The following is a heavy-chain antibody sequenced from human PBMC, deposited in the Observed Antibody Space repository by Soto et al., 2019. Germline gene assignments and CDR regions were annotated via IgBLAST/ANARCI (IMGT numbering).Heavy chain of an antibody. V-gene: IGHV3-23*01. CDR3: ARGEMAAVYYGMDV. D-gene: IGHD1-26*01. J-gene: IGHJ6*02. CDR2: VSGSGGAR. Sequence: GGSLRLSCAASGFTFSSYAMNWVRQAPGKGPEWVSTVSGSGGARYYADSVKGRFTISRDNSKNTLYLQMNTLRVEDTAEYYCARGEMAAVYYGMDVWGQGTTVTVSS. CDR1: GFTFSSYA.